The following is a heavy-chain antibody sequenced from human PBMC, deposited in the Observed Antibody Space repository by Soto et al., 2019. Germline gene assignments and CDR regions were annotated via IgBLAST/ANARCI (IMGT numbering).Heavy chain of an antibody. J-gene: IGHJ6*02. CDR3: ARGRDSSDHADV. V-gene: IGHV3-21*01. CDR1: GFTFSSYS. CDR2: ISSSSSYI. D-gene: IGHD3-22*01. Sequence: GGSLRLSCAASGFTFSSYSMNWVRQAPGKWLEWVSSISSSSSYIYYADSVKGRFTISRDNAKNSLYLQMNSLRAEDTAVYYCARGRDSSDHADVWGQGTTVTVSS.